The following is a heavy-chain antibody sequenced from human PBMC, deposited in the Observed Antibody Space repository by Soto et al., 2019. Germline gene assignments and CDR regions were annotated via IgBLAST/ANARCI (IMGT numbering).Heavy chain of an antibody. J-gene: IGHJ5*02. CDR1: GFTFSSYA. V-gene: IGHV3-30-3*01. CDR2: ISYDGSNK. Sequence: GGSLRLSCAASGFTFSSYAMHWVRQAPGKGLEWVAVISYDGSNKYYADSVKGRFTISRDNSKNTLYLQMNSLRAEDTAVYYCARDPNYYGSGSFEFDPWGQGTLVTVSS. CDR3: ARDPNYYGSGSFEFDP. D-gene: IGHD3-10*01.